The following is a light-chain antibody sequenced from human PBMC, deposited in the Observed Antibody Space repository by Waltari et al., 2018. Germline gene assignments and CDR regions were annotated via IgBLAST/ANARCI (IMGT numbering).Light chain of an antibody. V-gene: IGKV3-20*01. CDR1: QRVNSRY. J-gene: IGKJ2*01. CDR3: QQYGDSPPYT. Sequence: EIVLTQSPGILSLSPGERATLSCRASQRVNSRYLAWYQQKPGQAPRLLIYGTSSRPTSIPDRFSGSGSETDFTLTISRLEPEDFAVYYCQQYGDSPPYTFGQGTKLEIK. CDR2: GTS.